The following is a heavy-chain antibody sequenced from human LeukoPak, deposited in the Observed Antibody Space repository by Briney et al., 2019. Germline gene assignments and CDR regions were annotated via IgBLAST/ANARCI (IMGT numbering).Heavy chain of an antibody. CDR1: GFTFDDYA. CDR3: AKASKYYYYGMDV. Sequence: GGSLRFPCAASGFTFDDYAVRWVRHAPGKGLEWVSLISGDGGSTYYADSVKGRFTISSDNSKNSLYLQMNSLRTEDTALYYCAKASKYYYYGMDVWGQGTTVTVSS. V-gene: IGHV3-43*02. CDR2: ISGDGGST. J-gene: IGHJ6*02.